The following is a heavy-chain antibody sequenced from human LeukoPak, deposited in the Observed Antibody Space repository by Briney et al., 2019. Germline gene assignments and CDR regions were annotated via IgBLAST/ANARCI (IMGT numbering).Heavy chain of an antibody. D-gene: IGHD4-17*01. CDR2: INYGGST. V-gene: IGHV4-39*07. CDR3: ARVKAAYGYYFDY. J-gene: IGHJ4*02. Sequence: SETLSLTCTVFGGSITSDSYFWGWIRQPPWKGLEWIGSINYGGSTYYNPSLKSRVTLSVDTSKDYFSLGLSSVTAADTAVYYCARVKAAYGYYFDYWGQGILVTVSS. CDR1: GGSITSDSYF.